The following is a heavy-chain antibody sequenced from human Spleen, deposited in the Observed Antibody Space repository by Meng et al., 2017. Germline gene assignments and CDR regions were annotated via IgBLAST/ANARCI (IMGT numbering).Heavy chain of an antibody. Sequence: EGELVESGGGLVQPGGSLILSCAASGLTFSNCAMSWVRQAPGKGLEWVSAISGSGASTYHADSVKGRFTISRDNSKNTLYLQMNSLRADDTAVYYCAKVTGRIVLADTLGYFDLWGRGTLVTVSS. V-gene: IGHV3-23*04. CDR3: AKVTGRIVLADTLGYFDL. CDR2: ISGSGAST. D-gene: IGHD6-19*01. CDR1: GLTFSNCA. J-gene: IGHJ2*01.